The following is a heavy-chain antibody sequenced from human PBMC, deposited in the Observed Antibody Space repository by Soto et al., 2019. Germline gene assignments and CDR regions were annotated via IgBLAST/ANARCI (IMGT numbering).Heavy chain of an antibody. CDR3: AREDDGGDRDYYGLDV. D-gene: IGHD2-21*02. CDR2: IHYSGSI. J-gene: IGHJ6*02. V-gene: IGHV4-30-4*08. Sequence: QVQLQQSGPGLVKPSQTLSLTCTVSGGSISYEYYHWTWIRQSPGKGLEWIGYIHYSGSIIYNQSFKSLVTISVETSKTQFSLQLSSVTAADTAVYFCAREDDGGDRDYYGLDVWGQGTTVTVSS. CDR1: GGSISYEYYH.